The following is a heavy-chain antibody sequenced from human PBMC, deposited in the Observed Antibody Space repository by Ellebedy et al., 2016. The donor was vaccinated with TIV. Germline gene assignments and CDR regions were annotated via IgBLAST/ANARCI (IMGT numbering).Heavy chain of an antibody. CDR3: ARDLDKSSGWYGGASY. V-gene: IGHV3-30-3*01. Sequence: GESLKISCAASGFTFNSYAMHWVRQAPGKGLEWVAVISYDGGSKYYADSVKGRFTISRDNSMTTLYLEMNSLRAEDTAVYYCARDLDKSSGWYGGASYWGQGTLVTVSS. D-gene: IGHD6-19*01. CDR1: GFTFNSYA. J-gene: IGHJ4*02. CDR2: ISYDGGSK.